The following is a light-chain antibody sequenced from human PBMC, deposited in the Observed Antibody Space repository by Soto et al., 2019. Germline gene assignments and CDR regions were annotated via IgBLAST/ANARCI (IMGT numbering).Light chain of an antibody. CDR2: ATS. Sequence: EIMMSQSPATLSVSPGERATLSCRASQSVSSNLAWYQQKPGQAPRLLIYATSSRATGVPTRFSGSGSGTDFTLTISSLQSEDFAVYYCQQRSNWPPGLTFGGGTKVDIK. J-gene: IGKJ4*01. V-gene: IGKV3-15*01. CDR1: QSVSSN. CDR3: QQRSNWPPGLT.